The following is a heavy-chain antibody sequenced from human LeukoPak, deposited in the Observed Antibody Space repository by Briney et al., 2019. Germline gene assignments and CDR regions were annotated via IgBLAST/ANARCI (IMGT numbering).Heavy chain of an antibody. J-gene: IGHJ4*02. Sequence: GGSLRLSCAASGFTFSSYWMSWVRRAPGKGLEWVANIKQDGSEKYYVDSVKGRFTISRDNAKNSLYLQMNSLRAEDTAVYYCARAGPYYDSSGYYHFDYWGQGTLVTVSS. D-gene: IGHD3-22*01. CDR1: GFTFSSYW. V-gene: IGHV3-7*01. CDR3: ARAGPYYDSSGYYHFDY. CDR2: IKQDGSEK.